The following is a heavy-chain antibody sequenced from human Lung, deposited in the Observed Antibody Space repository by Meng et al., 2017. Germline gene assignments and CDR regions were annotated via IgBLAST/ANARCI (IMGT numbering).Heavy chain of an antibody. D-gene: IGHD4-11*01. CDR2: INHSGST. V-gene: IGHV4-34*01. CDR1: GGSFSDYY. CDR3: ARGPTTMAHDFDY. J-gene: IGHJ4*02. Sequence: HGQLQQWGAGRLKPSATLSLTCVVSGGSFSDYYWRWIRQPPGKGLEWIGEINHSGSTNYNPSLESRATISVDTSQNNLSLKLSSVTAADSAVYYCARGPTTMAHDFDYWGQGTLVTVSS.